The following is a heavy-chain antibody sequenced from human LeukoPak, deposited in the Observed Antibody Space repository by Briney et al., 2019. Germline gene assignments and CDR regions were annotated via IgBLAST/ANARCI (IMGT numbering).Heavy chain of an antibody. Sequence: GGSLRLSCAASGFTFSSYGMHWVRQAPGKGLEWVAVISYDGSNKYYADSVKGRFTISRDNSKNTLYLQMNSLRAEDTAVYYCAKLEVTYPSPGFDYWGQGTLVTVSS. D-gene: IGHD3-3*01. V-gene: IGHV3-30*18. CDR1: GFTFSSYG. J-gene: IGHJ4*02. CDR2: ISYDGSNK. CDR3: AKLEVTYPSPGFDY.